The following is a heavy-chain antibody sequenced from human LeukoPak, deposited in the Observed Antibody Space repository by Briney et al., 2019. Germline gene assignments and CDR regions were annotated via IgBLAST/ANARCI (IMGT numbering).Heavy chain of an antibody. CDR3: ARQPPMVRGVIQSPLPYYFDY. V-gene: IGHV1-69*13. CDR1: GGTFSSYA. Sequence: SVKVSCKASGGTFSSYAISWVRQAPGQGLEWMGGIIPIFGTANYAQKFQGRVTITADESTSTAYMELSSLRSEDTAVYYCARQPPMVRGVIQSPLPYYFDYWGQGPLVPVSS. CDR2: IIPIFGTA. D-gene: IGHD3-10*01. J-gene: IGHJ4*02.